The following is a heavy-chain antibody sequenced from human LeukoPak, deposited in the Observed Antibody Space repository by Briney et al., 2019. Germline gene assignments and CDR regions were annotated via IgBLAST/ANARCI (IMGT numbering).Heavy chain of an antibody. CDR2: ISYDGSNK. D-gene: IGHD5-12*01. Sequence: GGSLRLSCAASGFTFSSYGMHWVRQAPGKGLEWVAVISYDGSNKYYADSVKGRFTISRDNSKNTLYLQMSSLRAEDTAVYYCARIQNGYDFDYWGQGTLVTVSS. J-gene: IGHJ4*02. V-gene: IGHV3-30*03. CDR3: ARIQNGYDFDY. CDR1: GFTFSSYG.